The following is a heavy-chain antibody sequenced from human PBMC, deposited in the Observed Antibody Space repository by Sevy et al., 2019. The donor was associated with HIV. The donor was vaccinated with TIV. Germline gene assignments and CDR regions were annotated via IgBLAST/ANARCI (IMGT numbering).Heavy chain of an antibody. CDR3: ARGGWCSSTSCYCYYGMDV. CDR1: GDSVSSNSAA. Sequence: SQTLSLTCAISGDSVSSNSAAWNWIRQSPSRGLEWLGRTYYRSKWYNDYAVSVKSRITINPDTSKNQFSLQLNSVTPEDTAVYYCARGGWCSSTSCYCYYGMDVWGQGTTVTVSS. D-gene: IGHD2-2*01. V-gene: IGHV6-1*01. J-gene: IGHJ6*02. CDR2: TYYRSKWYN.